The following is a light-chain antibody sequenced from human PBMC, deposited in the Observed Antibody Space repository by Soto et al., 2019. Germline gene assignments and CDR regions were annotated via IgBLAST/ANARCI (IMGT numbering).Light chain of an antibody. J-gene: IGKJ1*01. CDR1: RGVSANY. Sequence: ENLLTQSPGTLSLSPGAGATLSCRARRGVSANYLAWYQQKPGQAPTLLIYGASIRAAGIPDRFSGSGSGTDFTLTIRRLEPDDFAVYYCQQYGSSPRTFGQGTKVDIK. V-gene: IGKV3-20*01. CDR2: GAS. CDR3: QQYGSSPRT.